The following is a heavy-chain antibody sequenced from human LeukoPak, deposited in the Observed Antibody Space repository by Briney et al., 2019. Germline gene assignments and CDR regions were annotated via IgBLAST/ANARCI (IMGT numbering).Heavy chain of an antibody. Sequence: PSETLSLTCTVSGDSTSRSSDYWIWVRQPPGEGLEWIVTIRYSWSPYYNASLKTRLTMSVGPSKKPVSLILSSVAAADTAVYYCAKKELLTTFDYWGQGILVTVSS. CDR2: IRYSWSP. CDR1: GDSTSRSSDY. V-gene: IGHV4-39*01. D-gene: IGHD1-26*01. J-gene: IGHJ4*02. CDR3: AKKELLTTFDY.